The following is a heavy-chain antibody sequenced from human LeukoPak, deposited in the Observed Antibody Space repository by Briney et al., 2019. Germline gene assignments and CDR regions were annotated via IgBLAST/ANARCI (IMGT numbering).Heavy chain of an antibody. V-gene: IGHV4-61*01. CDR2: KYYSGST. Sequence: PSETLSLTCDVSGVSINTCCYYWTWIRQPPGKGLEWIGYKYYSGSTRYNSSLRSRLTISLDSSKNQSSLRLTFVTAADTAVYYCARGRSYGFDFDSWGPGTLVIVSS. CDR3: ARGRSYGFDFDS. CDR1: GVSINTCCYY. D-gene: IGHD5-18*01. J-gene: IGHJ4*02.